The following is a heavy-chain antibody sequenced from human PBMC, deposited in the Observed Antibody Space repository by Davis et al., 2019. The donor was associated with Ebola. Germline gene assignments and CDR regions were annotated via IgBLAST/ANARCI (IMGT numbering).Heavy chain of an antibody. CDR2: INPSGGST. J-gene: IGHJ5*02. CDR3: ARSRITMVRGWGWFDP. V-gene: IGHV1-46*01. Sequence: ASVKVSCKASGYTFTSYYMHWVRQAPGQGLEWMGIINPSGGSTSYAQKFQGRVTITRDTSASTAYMELSSLRSEDTAVYYCARSRITMVRGWGWFDPWGQGTLVTVSS. D-gene: IGHD3-10*01. CDR1: GYTFTSYY.